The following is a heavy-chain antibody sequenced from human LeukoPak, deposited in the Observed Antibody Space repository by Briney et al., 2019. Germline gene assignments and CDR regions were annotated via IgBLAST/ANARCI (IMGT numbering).Heavy chain of an antibody. CDR2: INEDGSET. CDR3: AKMISDFAYQDYYGMDV. Sequence: GGSLRLSCAASGFSFSTHWMNWFRQVPGKGLEWVANINEDGSETNYVDSVKGRFTISRDNSKNTLYLQMNSLRAEDTAVYYCAKMISDFAYQDYYGMDVWGQGTTVTVSS. J-gene: IGHJ6*02. D-gene: IGHD3/OR15-3a*01. CDR1: GFSFSTHW. V-gene: IGHV3-7*01.